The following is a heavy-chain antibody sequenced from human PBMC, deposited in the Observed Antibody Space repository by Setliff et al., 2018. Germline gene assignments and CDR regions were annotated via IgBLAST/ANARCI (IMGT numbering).Heavy chain of an antibody. V-gene: IGHV4-30-2*01. CDR2: IYHSGST. Sequence: SETLSLTCAVSGGSISSGGYSWSWIRQPPGKGLAWIGYIYHSGSTYYNPSLKSRVTISVDRSKNQFSLKLSSVTAADTAVYYCVREVYVSGNNWGQGTLVTVSS. D-gene: IGHD3-10*01. CDR1: GGSISSGGYS. CDR3: VREVYVSGNN. J-gene: IGHJ4*02.